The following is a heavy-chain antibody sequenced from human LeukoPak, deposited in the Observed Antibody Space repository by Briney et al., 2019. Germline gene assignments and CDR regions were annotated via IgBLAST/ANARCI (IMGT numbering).Heavy chain of an antibody. J-gene: IGHJ4*02. D-gene: IGHD3-3*01. CDR2: IDYSGRS. Sequence: LSDTLSRTCIVSGGSIRTYSWSWIRQPPGKGREWIGNIDYSGRSNYSPSLKCGVTISLDTSKNQFALQLSSVTAADTAVYFCARRSPERMEWFFDNWGQG. V-gene: IGHV4-59*08. CDR3: ARRSPERMEWFFDN. CDR1: GGSIRTYS.